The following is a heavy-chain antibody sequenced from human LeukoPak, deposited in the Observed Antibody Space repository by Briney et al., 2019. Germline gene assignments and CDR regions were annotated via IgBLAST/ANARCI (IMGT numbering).Heavy chain of an antibody. CDR1: GFTFSSYA. V-gene: IGHV3-23*01. J-gene: IGHJ4*02. D-gene: IGHD6-19*01. CDR3: AKYGRGWYYFDY. CDR2: ISGSGDTT. Sequence: PGGSLRLSCAASGFTFSSYAMNWVRQAPGKGLEWVSGISGSGDTTYYADSVKGRFTISRDNSKNTLYLLMNSLRAEDTALYYCAKYGRGWYYFDYWGQGTLVTVSS.